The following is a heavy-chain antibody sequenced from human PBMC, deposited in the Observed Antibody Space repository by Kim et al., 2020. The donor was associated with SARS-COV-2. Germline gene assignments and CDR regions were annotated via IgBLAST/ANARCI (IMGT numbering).Heavy chain of an antibody. CDR3: VAANNVFRGSDWNVGPFDY. Sequence: GGSLRLSCAASGFTFSNAWMSWVRQAPGKGLEWVGRIKSETDGGTTDYATPVKGRFTISRDDSKSTLDLHMNSLKSEDTAVYFGVAANNVFRGSDWNVGPFDYWGQGTLVTVSS. V-gene: IGHV3-15*01. D-gene: IGHD1-1*01. CDR2: IKSETDGGTT. J-gene: IGHJ4*02. CDR1: GFTFSNAW.